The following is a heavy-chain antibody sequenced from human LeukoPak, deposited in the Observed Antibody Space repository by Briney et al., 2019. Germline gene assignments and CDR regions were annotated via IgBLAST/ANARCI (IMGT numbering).Heavy chain of an antibody. CDR3: ARATSGSYSNYFDY. J-gene: IGHJ4*02. CDR2: ISSSSYI. CDR1: GFTFSSYS. Sequence: PGGSLRLSCAASGFTFSSYSMNWVRQAPGKGLEWVSSISSSSYIYYADSVKGRFTISRDNAKNSLYLQMNSLRAEDTAVYYCARATSGSYSNYFDYWGQGTLVTVSS. V-gene: IGHV3-21*01. D-gene: IGHD1-26*01.